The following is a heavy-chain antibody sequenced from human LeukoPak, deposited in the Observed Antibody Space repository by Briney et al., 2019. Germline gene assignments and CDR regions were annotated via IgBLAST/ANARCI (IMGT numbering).Heavy chain of an antibody. CDR1: GFTFSNAW. CDR2: IKSKTDGGTT. CDR3: ARYQLPVRYFDY. Sequence: GGSLRLSCAASGFTFSNAWMSWVRQAPGKGLEWVGRIKSKTDGGTTDYAAPVKGRFTISRDDSKNTLYLQMNSLKTEDTAVYYCARYQLPVRYFDYWGQGTLVTVSS. D-gene: IGHD2-2*01. J-gene: IGHJ4*02. V-gene: IGHV3-15*01.